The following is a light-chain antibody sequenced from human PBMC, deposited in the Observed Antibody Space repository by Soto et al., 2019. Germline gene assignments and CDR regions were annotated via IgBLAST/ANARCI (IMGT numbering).Light chain of an antibody. V-gene: IGKV1-5*03. Sequence: DIQMTQSPSTLSASEGDRVTITCRASQSVSSKLAWYQQKPGKAPKLLIYKASRLDSGVPSRFSGSGSGTEFSLTISSLQPDDIATYYCQQYNTYWTFGQGTKVYIK. CDR3: QQYNTYWT. J-gene: IGKJ1*01. CDR1: QSVSSK. CDR2: KAS.